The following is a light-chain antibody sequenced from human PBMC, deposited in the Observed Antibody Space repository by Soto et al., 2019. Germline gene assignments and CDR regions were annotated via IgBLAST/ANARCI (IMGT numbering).Light chain of an antibody. CDR2: GAS. CDR1: QSVSTSD. Sequence: EIVLTHSPGTLSLSPMEIATLSFRASQSVSTSDFAWYQQKPGQAPRLLMYGASSRATGIPDRFSGSGSGTDFTLTISRLEPEDFAVYYCQQYGSSPKTFGQGTKVDIK. V-gene: IGKV3-20*01. J-gene: IGKJ1*01. CDR3: QQYGSSPKT.